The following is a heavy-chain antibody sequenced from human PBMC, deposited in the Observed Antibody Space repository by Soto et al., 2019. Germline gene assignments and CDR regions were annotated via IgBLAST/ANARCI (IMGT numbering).Heavy chain of an antibody. V-gene: IGHV4-4*03. CDR1: SGSISSSNW. Sequence: QVQLQESGPGLVKPPGTLSLTCAVSSGSISSSNWWSWVRQPPGKGLEWIGEIYHSGRTNSNPSLKSRVTISVDKSKTQLSLKLGSVTAADTAVYYCATFWGDAFDIWGQGTMVTVSS. CDR2: IYHSGRT. CDR3: ATFWGDAFDI. J-gene: IGHJ3*02. D-gene: IGHD3-16*01.